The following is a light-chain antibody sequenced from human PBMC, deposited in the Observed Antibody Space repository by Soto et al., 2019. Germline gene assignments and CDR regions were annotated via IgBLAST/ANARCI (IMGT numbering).Light chain of an antibody. J-gene: IGKJ1*01. V-gene: IGKV1-8*01. Sequence: AIRMTQSPASLSASTGDRVTITCRASQGISNWLAWYQQRPGKDPKRLVYGASTLQSGVPSRFSGSGSGTDFTLTISGLQSEDFATYYCQHYKNYPWTFGQGTKVEVK. CDR2: GAS. CDR3: QHYKNYPWT. CDR1: QGISNW.